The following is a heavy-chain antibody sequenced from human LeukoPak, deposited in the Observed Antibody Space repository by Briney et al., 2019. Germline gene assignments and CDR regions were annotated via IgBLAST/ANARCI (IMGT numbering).Heavy chain of an antibody. CDR3: ARAVLITFGGVTPGY. V-gene: IGHV1-2*02. D-gene: IGHD3-16*01. J-gene: IGHJ4*02. Sequence: ASVKVFCKASGYXFTGYYMHWVRQAPGQGLEWMGWINPNSGGTNYAQKFQGRVTMTRDTSISTAYMELSRLRSDDTAVYYCARAVLITFGGVTPGYWGQGTLVTVSS. CDR2: INPNSGGT. CDR1: GYXFTGYY.